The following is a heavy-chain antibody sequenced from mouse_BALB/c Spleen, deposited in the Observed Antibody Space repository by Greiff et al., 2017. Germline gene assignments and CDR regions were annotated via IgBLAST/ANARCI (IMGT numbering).Heavy chain of an antibody. CDR3: ARGRTGTLYAMDY. V-gene: IGHV5-17*02. Sequence: EVHLVESGGGLVQPGGSRKLSCAASGFTFSSFGMHWVRQAPEKGLEWVAYISSGSSTIYYADTVKGRFTISRDNPKNTLFLQMTSLRSEDTAMYYCARGRTGTLYAMDYWGQGTSVTVSS. D-gene: IGHD4-1*01. CDR2: ISSGSSTI. CDR1: GFTFSSFG. J-gene: IGHJ4*01.